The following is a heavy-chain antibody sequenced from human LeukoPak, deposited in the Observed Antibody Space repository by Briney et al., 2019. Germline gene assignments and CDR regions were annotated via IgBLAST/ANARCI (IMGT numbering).Heavy chain of an antibody. CDR3: ARAASGSNDY. D-gene: IGHD3-22*01. Sequence: SETLSLTCTVSGGSISSYYWSWIRQPPGKGLEWIGYIYYSGSTNYNPSLKSRVTISLDISKNQFSLNLRSVTAADTAVYYCARAASGSNDYWGQGTLVTVSS. J-gene: IGHJ4*01. CDR1: GGSISSYY. CDR2: IYYSGST. V-gene: IGHV4-59*01.